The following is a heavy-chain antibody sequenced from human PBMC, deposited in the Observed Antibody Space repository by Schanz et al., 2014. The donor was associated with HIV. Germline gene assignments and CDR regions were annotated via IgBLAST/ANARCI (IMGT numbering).Heavy chain of an antibody. D-gene: IGHD1-26*01. J-gene: IGHJ4*02. V-gene: IGHV3-7*01. CDR2: MNQDGSEK. Sequence: EVQLVESGGGLVQPGGSLRLSCAASGFTFSRFWMSWVRQAPGMGLEWVANMNQDGSEKYYVDSVKGRFTISRDNAKKSLYLRMNSLRAEDTAVYYCASTRERYSGATSGFDYWGQGTLVTVST. CDR3: ASTRERYSGATSGFDY. CDR1: GFTFSRFW.